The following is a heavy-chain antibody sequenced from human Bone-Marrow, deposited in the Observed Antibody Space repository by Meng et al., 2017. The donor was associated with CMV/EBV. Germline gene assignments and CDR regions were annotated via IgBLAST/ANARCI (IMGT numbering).Heavy chain of an antibody. D-gene: IGHD6-13*01. J-gene: IGHJ4*02. CDR1: GYTFTTYG. Sequence: ASVKVSCKASGYTFTTYGVTWVRQAPGQGLEWMGWISPYNRKTNYTQRLQGRVTMTADTSSRTAYMELRSLRSDDTAVYFCARGPSVAAAVTDYWGQGTLVNGAS. V-gene: IGHV1-18*01. CDR2: ISPYNRKT. CDR3: ARGPSVAAAVTDY.